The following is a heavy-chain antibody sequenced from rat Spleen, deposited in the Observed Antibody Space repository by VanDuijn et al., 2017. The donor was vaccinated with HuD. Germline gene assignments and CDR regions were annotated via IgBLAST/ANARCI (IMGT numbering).Heavy chain of an antibody. CDR2: ISPSGGTT. V-gene: IGHV5-19*01. J-gene: IGHJ4*01. CDR3: ATDYFGGYVLDA. Sequence: EVQLVESGGGLVQPGRSLKLSCAASGFTFRNYGMHWIRQAPTKGLEWVASISPSGGTTYYRDSVKGRFTISRDNEKVTLFLQMDSLRSEDTAKYYCATDYFGGYVLDAWGQGTSVTVSS. D-gene: IGHD1-11*01. CDR1: GFTFRNYG.